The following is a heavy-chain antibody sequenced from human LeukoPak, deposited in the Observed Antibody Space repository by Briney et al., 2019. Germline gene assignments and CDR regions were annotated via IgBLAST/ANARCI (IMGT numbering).Heavy chain of an antibody. D-gene: IGHD4-23*01. Sequence: SETLSLTCTVSGGSISSGDYYWSWIRQPPGKGLEWIGEINHSGSTNYNPSLKSRVTISVDTSKNQFSLKLSSVTAADTAVYYCVRGPRGTVVRSAGYYMDVWGKGTTVTVSS. CDR3: VRGPRGTVVRSAGYYMDV. V-gene: IGHV4-39*07. CDR2: INHSGST. J-gene: IGHJ6*03. CDR1: GGSISSGDYY.